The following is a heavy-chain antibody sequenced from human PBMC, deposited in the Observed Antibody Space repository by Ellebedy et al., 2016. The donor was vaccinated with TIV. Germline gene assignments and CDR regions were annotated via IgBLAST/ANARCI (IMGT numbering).Heavy chain of an antibody. Sequence: SETLSLXCTVSGGSISSSSYYWGWIRQPPGKGLEWIGSIYYSGSTYYNPSLKSRVTISVDTSKNQFSLKLSSVTAADTAVYYCARRGDGYNYGAFDIWGQGTMVTVSS. D-gene: IGHD5-24*01. CDR3: ARRGDGYNYGAFDI. CDR1: GGSISSSSYY. J-gene: IGHJ3*02. V-gene: IGHV4-39*01. CDR2: IYYSGST.